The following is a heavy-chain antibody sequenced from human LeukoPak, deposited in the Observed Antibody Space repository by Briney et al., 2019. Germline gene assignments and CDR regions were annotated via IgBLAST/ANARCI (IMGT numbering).Heavy chain of an antibody. CDR2: VNPGDSDT. CDR3: ARRIKVPSEENDVFDI. CDR1: GYSFTKYW. J-gene: IGHJ3*02. V-gene: IGHV5-51*01. D-gene: IGHD2-15*01. Sequence: GESLKISCQGSGYSFTKYWIGWVRQMPGRGLEWMGIVNPGDSDTRYSPSFQGQVTVSVDKSISTAYVQWSSLKASDTAMYYCARRIKVPSEENDVFDIWGQGTMVTVSS.